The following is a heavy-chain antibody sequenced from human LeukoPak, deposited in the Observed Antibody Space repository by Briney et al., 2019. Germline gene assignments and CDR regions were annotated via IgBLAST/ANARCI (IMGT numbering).Heavy chain of an antibody. Sequence: PSETLSLTCTVSGDSIDSYYWSGIRQPPGKGLEWIGYIYYRGTTSYNPFLKSRVTISVDTSKNQFSLKLNSVTAADTAVYYCARLPRYGGYDHFDYWGQGILVSVSS. J-gene: IGHJ4*02. CDR2: IYYRGTT. CDR1: GDSIDSYY. D-gene: IGHD5-12*01. V-gene: IGHV4-59*12. CDR3: ARLPRYGGYDHFDY.